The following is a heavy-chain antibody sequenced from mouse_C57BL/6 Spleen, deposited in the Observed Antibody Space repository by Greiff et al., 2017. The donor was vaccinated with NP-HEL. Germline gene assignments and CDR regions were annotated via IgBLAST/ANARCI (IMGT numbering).Heavy chain of an antibody. Sequence: QVQLQQPGAELVKPGASVKLSCKASGYTFTSYWMHWVKQRPGRGLEWIGRIDPNSGGTKYNEKFKSKATLTVDKPSSTAYMKLSSLTSEDSAVYYCARLGIYYYGSSVGWFAYWGQGTLVTVSA. CDR2: IDPNSGGT. D-gene: IGHD1-1*01. V-gene: IGHV1-72*01. CDR3: ARLGIYYYGSSVGWFAY. CDR1: GYTFTSYW. J-gene: IGHJ3*01.